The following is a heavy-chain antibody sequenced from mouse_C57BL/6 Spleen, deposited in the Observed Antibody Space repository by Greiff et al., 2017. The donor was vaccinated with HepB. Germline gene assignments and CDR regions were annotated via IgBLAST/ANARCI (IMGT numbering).Heavy chain of an antibody. CDR3: ARPGDRYYAMDY. CDR1: GFTFSDYG. J-gene: IGHJ4*01. Sequence: EVKLVESGGGLVKPGGSLKLSCAASGFTFSDYGMHWVRQAPEKGLEWVAYISSGSSTIYYADTVKGRFTISRDNAKKTLFLQMTSLMSEDTAMYYCARPGDRYYAMDYWGQGTSVTVSS. CDR2: ISSGSSTI. V-gene: IGHV5-17*01. D-gene: IGHD2-13*01.